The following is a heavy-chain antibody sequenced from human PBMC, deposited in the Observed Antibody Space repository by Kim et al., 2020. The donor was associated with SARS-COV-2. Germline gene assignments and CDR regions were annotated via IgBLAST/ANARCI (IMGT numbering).Heavy chain of an antibody. D-gene: IGHD6-13*01. Sequence: GGSLRLSCAASGFTFSDYYMSWIRQAPGKGLEWVSYISSSSSYTNYADSVKGRFTISRDNAKNSLYLQMNSLRAEDTAVYYCARTNIAARVKAGLDYWGQGTLVTVSS. CDR3: ARTNIAARVKAGLDY. J-gene: IGHJ4*02. V-gene: IGHV3-11*06. CDR1: GFTFSDYY. CDR2: ISSSSSYT.